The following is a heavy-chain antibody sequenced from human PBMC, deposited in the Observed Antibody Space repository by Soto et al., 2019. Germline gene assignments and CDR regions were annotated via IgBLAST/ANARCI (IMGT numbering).Heavy chain of an antibody. V-gene: IGHV1-18*01. J-gene: IGHJ4*02. CDR1: GYTFTSYG. D-gene: IGHD5-12*01. Sequence: ASVKVSCTASGYTFTSYGIRWVRQAPGQGLEWMGWISAYNGNTNYAQKLQGRVTMTTDTSTSTAYMELRSLRSDDTAVYYCARDHGPRDGYNLGYWGQGTLVTVSS. CDR3: ARDHGPRDGYNLGY. CDR2: ISAYNGNT.